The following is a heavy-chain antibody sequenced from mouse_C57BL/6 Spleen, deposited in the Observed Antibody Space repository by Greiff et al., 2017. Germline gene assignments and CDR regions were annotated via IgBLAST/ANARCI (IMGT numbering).Heavy chain of an antibody. CDR2: IYPGSGST. Sequence: VQLQQSGAELVKPGASVKMSCKASGYTFTSYWITWVKQRPGQGLEWIGDIYPGSGSTNYNEKFKSKATPTVDTSSSTAYMQLSSLTSEDSAVYYCARDGYSYYAMDYWGQGTSVTVSS. CDR1: GYTFTSYW. J-gene: IGHJ4*01. CDR3: ARDGYSYYAMDY. V-gene: IGHV1-55*01. D-gene: IGHD2-3*01.